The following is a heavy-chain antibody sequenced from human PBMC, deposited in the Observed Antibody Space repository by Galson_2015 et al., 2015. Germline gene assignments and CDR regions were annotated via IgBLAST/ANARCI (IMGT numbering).Heavy chain of an antibody. V-gene: IGHV1-69*04. CDR3: AREVEQRDGYNPPDY. J-gene: IGHJ4*02. D-gene: IGHD5-24*01. CDR2: IIPILGIA. CDR1: GGTFSSYT. Sequence: SVKVSCKASGGTFSSYTISWVRQAPGQGLEWMGRIIPILGIANYAQKFQGRVTITADKSTSTAYMELSSLRSEDTAVYYCAREVEQRDGYNPPDYWGQGTLVTVSS.